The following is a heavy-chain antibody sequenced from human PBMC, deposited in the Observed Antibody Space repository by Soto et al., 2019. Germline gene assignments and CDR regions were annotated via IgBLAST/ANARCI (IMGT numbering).Heavy chain of an antibody. CDR3: AKTGPRTRHAFDI. J-gene: IGHJ3*02. Sequence: PGGSLRLSCAASGFTFSSYGMHWVRQAPGKGLEWVAVIWYDGSNKYYADSVKGRFTISRDNSKNTLYLQMNSLRAEDTAVYYCAKTGPRTRHAFDIWGQGTMVTVSS. V-gene: IGHV3-33*06. CDR2: IWYDGSNK. CDR1: GFTFSSYG. D-gene: IGHD2-2*01.